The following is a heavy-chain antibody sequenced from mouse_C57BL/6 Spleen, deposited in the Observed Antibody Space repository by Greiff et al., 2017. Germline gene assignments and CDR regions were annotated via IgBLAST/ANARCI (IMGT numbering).Heavy chain of an antibody. J-gene: IGHJ1*03. CDR2: IRSGGST. D-gene: IGHD1-1*01. V-gene: IGHV2-2*01. CDR1: GFSLTSYG. CDR3: ARGGTTVVDWYFDV. Sequence: QVQLKESGPGLVQPSQCLSITCTVSGFSLTSYGVHWVRQSPGKGLEWLGVIRSGGSTDYNAAFISRLSISKDNTKSQVFFKMNSLQADDTAIYYCARGGTTVVDWYFDVWGTGTTVTVSS.